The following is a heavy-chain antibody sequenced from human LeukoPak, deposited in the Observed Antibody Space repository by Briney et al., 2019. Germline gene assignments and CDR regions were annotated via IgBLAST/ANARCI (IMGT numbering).Heavy chain of an antibody. D-gene: IGHD5-12*01. Sequence: GGSLRLSCAASGFRFSTFWMSWVRQAPGKGLDWVANINQNGGVKHYVDSVKGRFTISRDNAKNSLFLQMTSLRADDTAIYYCAKVDCGTSGCRRIDYWGQGALVTVSS. CDR3: AKVDCGTSGCRRIDY. V-gene: IGHV3-7*01. CDR1: GFRFSTFW. J-gene: IGHJ4*02. CDR2: INQNGGVK.